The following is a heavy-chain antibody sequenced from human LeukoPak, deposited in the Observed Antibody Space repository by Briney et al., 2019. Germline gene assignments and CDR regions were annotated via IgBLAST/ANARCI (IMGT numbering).Heavy chain of an antibody. D-gene: IGHD3-9*01. Sequence: ASVKVSCKASGYTFTCYYMHWVRQAPGQGLEWMGWINPNSGGTNYAQKFQGRVTMTRDTSISTAYMELSRLRSDDTAVYYCARGSLTGYYNWFDPWGQGTLVTVSS. J-gene: IGHJ5*02. CDR2: INPNSGGT. V-gene: IGHV1-2*02. CDR3: ARGSLTGYYNWFDP. CDR1: GYTFTCYY.